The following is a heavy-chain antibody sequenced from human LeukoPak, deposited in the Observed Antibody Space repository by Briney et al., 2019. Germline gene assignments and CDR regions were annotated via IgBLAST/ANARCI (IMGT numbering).Heavy chain of an antibody. D-gene: IGHD6-19*01. J-gene: IGHJ4*02. CDR1: GFTFSSYG. CDR3: ASTSGWYEPIDY. Sequence: GRSLRLSCAASGFTFSSYGMHWVRQAPGKGLEWVAVIWYDGSNKYYADSVKGRFTISRDNSKNTLYLQMNSLRTEDTAVYYCASTSGWYEPIDYWGQGTLVTVSS. CDR2: IWYDGSNK. V-gene: IGHV3-33*01.